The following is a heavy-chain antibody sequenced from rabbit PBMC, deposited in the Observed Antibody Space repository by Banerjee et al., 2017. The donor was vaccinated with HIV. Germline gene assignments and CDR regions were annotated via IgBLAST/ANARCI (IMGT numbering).Heavy chain of an antibody. CDR3: ARGDTYGVIGYGYGSDL. J-gene: IGHJ4*01. Sequence: QLKETGGGLVQPGGSLTLSCKASGFDFSSYYMSWVRQAPGKGLEWIGIIDTGKGSTDYASWVTGRFTISSDNAQNTVDLQMNSLTAADTATYFCARGDTYGVIGYGYGSDLWGQGTLVTVS. CDR1: GFDFSSYY. D-gene: IGHD6-1*01. V-gene: IGHV1S7*01. CDR2: IDTGKGST.